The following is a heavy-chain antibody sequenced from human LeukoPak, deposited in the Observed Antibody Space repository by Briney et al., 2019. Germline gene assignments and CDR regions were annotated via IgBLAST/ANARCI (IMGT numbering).Heavy chain of an antibody. D-gene: IGHD6-19*01. CDR3: AKASSGWSLMGY. CDR2: IWYDGSNK. J-gene: IGHJ4*02. V-gene: IGHV3-30*02. CDR1: GFTFSSYG. Sequence: GGSLRLSCAASGFTFSSYGMHWVRQAPGKGLEWVAVIWYDGSNKYYADSVKGRFTISRDNSKNTLYLQMNSLRAEDTAVYYCAKASSGWSLMGYWGQGTLVTVSS.